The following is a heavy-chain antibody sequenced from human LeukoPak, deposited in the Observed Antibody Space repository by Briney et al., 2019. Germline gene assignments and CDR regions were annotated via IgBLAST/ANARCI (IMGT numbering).Heavy chain of an antibody. CDR1: GGTFSSYA. CDR2: IIPIFGTA. D-gene: IGHD3-3*01. V-gene: IGHV1-69*05. J-gene: IGHJ3*02. CDR3: AIPQYYDFWSCPKPDREDAFDI. Sequence: SVKVSCKASGGTFSSYAIRWVRQAPGQGLEWMGGIIPIFGTANYAQKFQGRVTITTDKSTSTAYVELSSLRSEDTAVYYCAIPQYYDFWSCPKPDREDAFDIWGQGTMVTVSS.